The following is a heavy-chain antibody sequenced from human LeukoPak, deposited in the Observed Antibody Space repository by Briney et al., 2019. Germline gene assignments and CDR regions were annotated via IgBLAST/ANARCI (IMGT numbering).Heavy chain of an antibody. CDR1: GFTFSTYI. CDR2: ITSSSSYI. J-gene: IGHJ4*02. CDR3: ARVMSGCLTFDF. D-gene: IGHD3-9*01. Sequence: WGSLGLSCAASGFTFSTYIMIWVRQAPGKGLEWVSSITSSSSYIYYSNSVKGRFTISRDNAKNSLYLQMNSLRAEDTAVYYCARVMSGCLTFDFWGQGTLVSVSS. V-gene: IGHV3-21*01.